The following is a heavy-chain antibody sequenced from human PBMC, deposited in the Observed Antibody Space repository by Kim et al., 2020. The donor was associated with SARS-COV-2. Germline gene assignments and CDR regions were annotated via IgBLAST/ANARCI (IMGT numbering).Heavy chain of an antibody. CDR2: IYYSGST. Sequence: SETLSLTCTVSGGSISSSSYYWGWIRQPPGKGLEWIGSIYYSGSTYYNPSLKSRVTISVDTSKNQFSLKLSSVTAADTAVYYCARGPNGVWTRFDYWGQGTLVTVSS. CDR1: GGSISSSSYY. D-gene: IGHD2-8*01. CDR3: ARGPNGVWTRFDY. V-gene: IGHV4-39*01. J-gene: IGHJ4*02.